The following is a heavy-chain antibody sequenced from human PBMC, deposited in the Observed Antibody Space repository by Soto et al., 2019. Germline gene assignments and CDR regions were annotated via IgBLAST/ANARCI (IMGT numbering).Heavy chain of an antibody. CDR3: ARDKRIAARPDRITWFDP. D-gene: IGHD6-6*01. CDR1: GFTFSSYW. V-gene: IGHV3-7*01. J-gene: IGHJ5*02. Sequence: GGSLRLSCAASGFTFSSYWMSWVRQAPGKGLEWVANIKQDGSEKYYVDSVKGRFTISRDNAKNSLYLQMNSLRAEDTAVYYCARDKRIAARPDRITWFDPWGQGTLVTVSS. CDR2: IKQDGSEK.